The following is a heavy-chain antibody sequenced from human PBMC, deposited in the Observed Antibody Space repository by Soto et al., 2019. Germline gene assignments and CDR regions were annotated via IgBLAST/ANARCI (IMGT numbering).Heavy chain of an antibody. Sequence: QVQLVQSGAEVQTPGSSVEVSCKASGGIFSSFSITWVRQVPGHGLEWMGGIIPMTGTPNYAEKFQGRLTLTADASTRTVYLVLSSLKSEDTAVYYCARGPILPGATSWLDPWGQGTVVFVSS. CDR1: GGIFSSFS. CDR2: IIPMTGTP. J-gene: IGHJ5*02. CDR3: ARGPILPGATSWLDP. D-gene: IGHD1-1*01. V-gene: IGHV1-69*01.